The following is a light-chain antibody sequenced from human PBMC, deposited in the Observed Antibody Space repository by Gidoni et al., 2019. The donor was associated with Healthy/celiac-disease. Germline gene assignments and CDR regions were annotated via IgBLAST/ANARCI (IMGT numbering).Light chain of an antibody. CDR2: DVS. Sequence: QSALTQTASVSGSHGQPITISFTGTSRDVGGYNYVSWYQQHPGKAPKLMIYDVSNRPSGVSNRFSGSKSGNTASLTISGLQAEDEADYYCSSYTSSSTYVFGTGTKVTVL. V-gene: IGLV2-14*01. CDR1: SRDVGGYNY. CDR3: SSYTSSSTYV. J-gene: IGLJ1*01.